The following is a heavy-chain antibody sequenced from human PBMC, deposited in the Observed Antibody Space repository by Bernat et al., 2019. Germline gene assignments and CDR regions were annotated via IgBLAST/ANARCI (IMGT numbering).Heavy chain of an antibody. J-gene: IGHJ4*02. CDR2: INHSGST. D-gene: IGHD2-21*02. Sequence: QVQLQQWGAGLLKPSETLSLTCAVYGGSFSGYYWSWIRQPPGKGLAWIGEINHSGSTNYNPSLKSRVTISVDTSKSQFSLKLSSVTAADTAVYYCARGRGGDCSLDYWGQGTLVTVSS. CDR3: ARGRGGDCSLDY. CDR1: GGSFSGYY. V-gene: IGHV4-34*01.